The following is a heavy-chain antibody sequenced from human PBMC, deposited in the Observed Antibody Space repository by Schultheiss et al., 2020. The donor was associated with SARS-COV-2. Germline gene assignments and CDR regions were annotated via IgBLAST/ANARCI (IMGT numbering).Heavy chain of an antibody. J-gene: IGHJ4*02. D-gene: IGHD1-26*01. Sequence: SVKVSCKASGGTFSSYAISWVRQAPGQGLEWMGGIIPIFGTANYAQKFQGRVTITADESTSTAYMELSSLRSEDTALYYCARDPQSGGSYWYWGQGTLVTVSS. V-gene: IGHV1-69*13. CDR1: GGTFSSYA. CDR2: IIPIFGTA. CDR3: ARDPQSGGSYWY.